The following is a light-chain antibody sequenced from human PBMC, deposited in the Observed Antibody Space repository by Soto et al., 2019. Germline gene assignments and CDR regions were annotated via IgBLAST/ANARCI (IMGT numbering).Light chain of an antibody. CDR2: GAS. CDR3: QQYGSSPYT. J-gene: IGKJ2*01. V-gene: IGKV3-20*01. Sequence: EIVLTQSPGTLSLSPGERATLSCRASQSVSNNYLAWYQQKPGQAPRLLIYGASNRATGIPDRFSGSGSGTDFTLTISGLEPEDFAVYHWQQYGSSPYTFGQGTKLEIK. CDR1: QSVSNNY.